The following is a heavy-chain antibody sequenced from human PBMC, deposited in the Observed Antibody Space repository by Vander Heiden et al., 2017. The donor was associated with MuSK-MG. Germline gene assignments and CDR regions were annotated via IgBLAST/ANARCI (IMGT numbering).Heavy chain of an antibody. Sequence: QVQLQQWGAGLLKPSETLSLTCAVYGGSFSGYYWSWIRQPPGKKLEWIGEINHSGSTNYNPSLKSRVTISVDTSKNQCSLKLSSVTAAETAVYYCARGRANDYGGNRYFDYWGQGTLVTVSS. J-gene: IGHJ4*02. D-gene: IGHD4-17*01. CDR1: GGSFSGYY. CDR2: INHSGST. CDR3: ARGRANDYGGNRYFDY. V-gene: IGHV4-34*01.